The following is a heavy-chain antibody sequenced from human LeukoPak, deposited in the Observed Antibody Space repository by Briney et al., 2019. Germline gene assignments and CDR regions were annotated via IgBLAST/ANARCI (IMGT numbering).Heavy chain of an antibody. CDR3: ARETRLHSGSYSNDAFDI. Sequence: PSETLSLTCTVSGGSISTYYWSWIRQPPGKGLEWIGYISYSGSTDYNPSLKSRVTISLDTSKNQFSLRLSSVTAADTAVYYCARETRLHSGSYSNDAFDIWGQGTMVTVSS. V-gene: IGHV4-59*01. CDR2: ISYSGST. D-gene: IGHD1-26*01. CDR1: GGSISTYY. J-gene: IGHJ3*02.